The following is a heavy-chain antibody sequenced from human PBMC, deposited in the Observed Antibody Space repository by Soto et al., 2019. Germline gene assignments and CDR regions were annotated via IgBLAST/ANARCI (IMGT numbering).Heavy chain of an antibody. D-gene: IGHD3-22*01. CDR3: ARQEDYYDRSGYLYAFDT. CDR1: GNSFTSYG. Sequence: XESLKVSCQCSGNSFTSYGSGLVREMRGKGLEWMGIIYPGDSDTRYSPSFQGQVTISADKSISTAYLQWSSLKASDTAMYYCARQEDYYDRSGYLYAFDTWGQGTMVTVS. V-gene: IGHV5-51*01. CDR2: IYPGDSDT. J-gene: IGHJ3*02.